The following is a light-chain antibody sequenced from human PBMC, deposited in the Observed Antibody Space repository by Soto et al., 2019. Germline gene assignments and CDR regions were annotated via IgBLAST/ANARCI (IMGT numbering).Light chain of an antibody. Sequence: QSALTQPASVSGSPGQSITISCTGTSSDVGGYNYVSWYQQYPGKAHKLMIYEVSKRPSGVSNRFSGSKSGNTASLTISGLQSEDEADYYCSSYTSSSTWVFGGGTKVTVL. CDR2: EVS. CDR3: SSYTSSSTWV. CDR1: SSDVGGYNY. V-gene: IGLV2-14*01. J-gene: IGLJ3*02.